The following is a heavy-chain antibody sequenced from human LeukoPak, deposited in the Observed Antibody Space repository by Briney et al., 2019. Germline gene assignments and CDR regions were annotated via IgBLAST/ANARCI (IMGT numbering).Heavy chain of an antibody. CDR2: LYISGST. J-gene: IGHJ3*01. D-gene: IGHD3-3*01. V-gene: IGHV4-61*02. CDR3: ASLFLEWFAFLV. Sequence: SETLSLTCTVSGGSISSGSYYWSWIRQPAGKGLEWIGRLYISGSTSYNPSLKSRVTMSVDTSKNQFSLKLSSVTAADTAVYYCASLFLEWFAFLVWGQGTVVTVSS. CDR1: GGSISSGSYY.